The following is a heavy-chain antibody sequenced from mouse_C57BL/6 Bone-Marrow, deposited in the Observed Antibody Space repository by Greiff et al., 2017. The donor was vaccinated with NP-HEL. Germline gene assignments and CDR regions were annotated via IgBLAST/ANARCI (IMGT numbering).Heavy chain of an antibody. CDR2: IYPGSGST. CDR1: GYTFTSYW. CDR3: ARSGGYDVDWYFDV. J-gene: IGHJ1*03. D-gene: IGHD2-2*01. Sequence: QVQLQQPGAELVKPGASVKMSCKASGYTFTSYWITWVKQRPGQGLEWIGDIYPGSGSTNYNEKFKSKATLTVDTSSSTASMQLSSLTSEDGAVYYGARSGGYDVDWYFDVWGTGTTVTVSS. V-gene: IGHV1-55*01.